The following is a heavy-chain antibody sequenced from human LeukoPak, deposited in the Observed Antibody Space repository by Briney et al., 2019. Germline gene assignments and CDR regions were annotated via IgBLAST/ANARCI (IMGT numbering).Heavy chain of an antibody. V-gene: IGHV1-24*01. CDR1: GYTLTELS. CDR3: ATDWPRGYSYGLGY. CDR2: FDPEDGET. J-gene: IGHJ4*02. D-gene: IGHD5-18*01. Sequence: ASVKVSCKVSGYTLTELSMHWVRQAPGKGLEWMGDFDPEDGETIYAQKFQGRVTMTEDTSTDTAYMELSSLRSEDTAVYYCATDWPRGYSYGLGYWGQGTLVTVSS.